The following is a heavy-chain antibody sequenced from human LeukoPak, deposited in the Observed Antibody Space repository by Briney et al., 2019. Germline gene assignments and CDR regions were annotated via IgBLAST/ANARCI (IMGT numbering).Heavy chain of an antibody. CDR2: IYSGGST. J-gene: IGHJ6*02. Sequence: GSLRLSCAASGFTVSSNYMSWVRQAPGKGLEWVSVIYSGGSTYYADSVKGRFTISRDNSKNTLYLQMNSLRAEDTAVYYCARGSVGHTYYDFWSGSSHYYYYGMDVWGQGTTVTVSS. D-gene: IGHD3-3*01. V-gene: IGHV3-53*01. CDR1: GFTVSSNY. CDR3: ARGSVGHTYYDFWSGSSHYYYYGMDV.